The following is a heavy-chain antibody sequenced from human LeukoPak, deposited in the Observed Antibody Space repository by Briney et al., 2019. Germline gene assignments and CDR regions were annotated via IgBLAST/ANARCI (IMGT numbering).Heavy chain of an antibody. Sequence: GRSLRLSCAASGFTFSSYGMHWVRQAPGKGLEWVAVISYDGSNKYYADSVKGRFTISRDNSKNTLYLQMNSLRAEDTAVYYCAKDLGYCSSTSCYSRGYYYGMDVWGQGTTVTVSS. CDR3: AKDLGYCSSTSCYSRGYYYGMDV. CDR1: GFTFSSYG. D-gene: IGHD2-2*02. CDR2: ISYDGSNK. V-gene: IGHV3-30*18. J-gene: IGHJ6*02.